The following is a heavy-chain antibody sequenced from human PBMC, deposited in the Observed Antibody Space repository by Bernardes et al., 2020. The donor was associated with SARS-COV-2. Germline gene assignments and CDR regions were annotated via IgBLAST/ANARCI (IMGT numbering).Heavy chain of an antibody. Sequence: GSLRLSCAASGFSFSEYYMSWIRQAPGKGLEWVSYISSGGSYRNYADSVKGRFTISRDNAKNSLYLQMNSLRAEDTAVYYCARGKADYFDFWDGYYLDRWGQGTLVTVSS. D-gene: IGHD3-3*01. CDR3: ARGKADYFDFWDGYYLDR. CDR2: ISSGGSYR. V-gene: IGHV3-11*06. J-gene: IGHJ5*02. CDR1: GFSFSEYY.